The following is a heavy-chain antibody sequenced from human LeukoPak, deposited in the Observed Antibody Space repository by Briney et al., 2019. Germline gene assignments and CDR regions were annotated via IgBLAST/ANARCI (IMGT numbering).Heavy chain of an antibody. V-gene: IGHV3-9*01. CDR2: ISWNSGSI. J-gene: IGHJ4*02. CDR3: AKGMRYSYGPDVDY. CDR1: GFTFDDYA. D-gene: IGHD5-18*01. Sequence: GGSLRLSCAASGFTFDDYAMHWVRQAPGKGLEWVSGISWNSGSIGYADSVKGRFTISRDNAKNSLYLQMNSLRAEDTALYYCAKGMRYSYGPDVDYWGQGTLVTVSS.